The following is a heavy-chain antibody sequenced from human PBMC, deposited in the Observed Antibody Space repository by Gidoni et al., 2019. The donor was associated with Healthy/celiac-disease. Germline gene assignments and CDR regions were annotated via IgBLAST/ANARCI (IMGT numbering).Heavy chain of an antibody. CDR2: IIPIFGTA. V-gene: IGHV1-69*01. D-gene: IGHD1-20*01. Sequence: QVQLVQSGAAVKKPGSSVTVSCKASGGTFSSYAISWVRQAPGQGLEWMGGIIPIFGTANYAQKFQGRVTITADESTSTAYMELSSLRSEDTAVYYCARVDNWNDVGEEYYFDYWGQGTLVTVSS. CDR1: GGTFSSYA. J-gene: IGHJ4*02. CDR3: ARVDNWNDVGEEYYFDY.